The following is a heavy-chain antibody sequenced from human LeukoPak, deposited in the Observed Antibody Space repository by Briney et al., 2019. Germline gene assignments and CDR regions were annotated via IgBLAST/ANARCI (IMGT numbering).Heavy chain of an antibody. D-gene: IGHD6-6*01. CDR1: GFTFSSYS. J-gene: IGHJ4*02. CDR3: AEAGSSLSFLDY. Sequence: GGSLRLSCAASGFTFSSYSMNWVRQAPGKGLEWGSYISSSSSTIYYADSVKGRFTISRDNSQNTLYLQTNSLRAEDTALYYFAEAGSSLSFLDYWGQGTLVTVSS. CDR2: ISSSSSTI. V-gene: IGHV3-48*01.